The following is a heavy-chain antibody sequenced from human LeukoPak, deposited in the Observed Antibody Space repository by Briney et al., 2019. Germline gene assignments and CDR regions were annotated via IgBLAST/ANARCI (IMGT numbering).Heavy chain of an antibody. CDR2: ISGSGGST. Sequence: GGSLRLSCAASGFTFSSYAMSWVRQAPGKGLEWVSAISGSGGSTYYADSVKSRFTISRDNSRNTLYLQMNSLRAEDTAVYYCAKDSRATGTTGHWGQGTLVTVSS. V-gene: IGHV3-23*01. D-gene: IGHD1-1*01. J-gene: IGHJ4*02. CDR1: GFTFSSYA. CDR3: AKDSRATGTTGH.